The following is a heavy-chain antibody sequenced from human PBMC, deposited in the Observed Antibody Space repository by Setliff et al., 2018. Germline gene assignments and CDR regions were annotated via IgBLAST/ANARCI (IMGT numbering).Heavy chain of an antibody. Sequence: GESLKISCAASGFTFSSYSMNWVRQAPGKGLEWVSSISTSSSYIYYADSVEGRFTISRDNAEKSLFLQMDSLRAEDTAVYFCARDPGTTSSLFGGLDVWGQGTTVTVSS. CDR2: ISTSSSYI. CDR3: ARDPGTTSSLFGGLDV. V-gene: IGHV3-21*01. CDR1: GFTFSSYS. J-gene: IGHJ6*02. D-gene: IGHD1-7*01.